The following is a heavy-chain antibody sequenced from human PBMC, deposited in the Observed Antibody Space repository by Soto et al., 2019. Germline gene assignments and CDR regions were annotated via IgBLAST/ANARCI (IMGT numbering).Heavy chain of an antibody. CDR2: ISGSGGST. Sequence: GGSLRLSCAASGFTFSSYAMSWVRQAPGKGLEWVSAISGSGGSTYYADSVKGRFTISRDNSKNTLYLQMNSLRAEDTAVYYCAKGVGDGYSPYYFDYWGQGTLVTVSS. CDR1: GFTFSSYA. D-gene: IGHD3-10*01. V-gene: IGHV3-23*01. CDR3: AKGVGDGYSPYYFDY. J-gene: IGHJ4*02.